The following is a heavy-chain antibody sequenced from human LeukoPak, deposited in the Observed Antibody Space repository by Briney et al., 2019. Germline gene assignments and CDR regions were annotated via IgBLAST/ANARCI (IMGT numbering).Heavy chain of an antibody. Sequence: GGSLRLSCAASGFTFDDYTMHWVRKAPGKGLEWVSLISWDGGSTYYADSVKGRFTISRDNSKNSLYLQMNSLRTEDTALYYCAKDGQLGEYFQHWGQGTLVTVSS. CDR1: GFTFDDYT. CDR3: AKDGQLGEYFQH. CDR2: ISWDGGST. V-gene: IGHV3-43*01. J-gene: IGHJ1*01. D-gene: IGHD6-6*01.